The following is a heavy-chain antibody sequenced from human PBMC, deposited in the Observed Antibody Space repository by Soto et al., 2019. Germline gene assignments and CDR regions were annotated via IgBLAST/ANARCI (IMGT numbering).Heavy chain of an antibody. Sequence: QVHLVQSGAEVKKPGASVKVSCTASGYTFTNFGISWVRQAPGQGLEWMGWISAYNGNTNYAQKFPGTVTMTTDTSTSTAYMELRSLRSADTAVYYCARAGTPIHYWGQGTLVTLSS. CDR1: GYTFTNFG. D-gene: IGHD1-26*01. V-gene: IGHV1-18*01. J-gene: IGHJ4*02. CDR3: ARAGTPIHY. CDR2: ISAYNGNT.